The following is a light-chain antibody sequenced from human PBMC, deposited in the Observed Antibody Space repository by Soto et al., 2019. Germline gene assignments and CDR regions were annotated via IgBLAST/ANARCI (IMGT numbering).Light chain of an antibody. CDR1: SSDVGSYNL. CDR2: EGS. CDR3: FSYACSSTPFV. J-gene: IGLJ1*01. V-gene: IGLV2-23*01. Sequence: QSALTQPASVSGSPGQSITISCTGTSSDVGSYNLVSWYQQHQGKAPKLMIYEGSKRPSGVSNRFSGSKSGNTASLTISGLQAEDEADYYCFSYACSSTPFVFGTGTKLTVL.